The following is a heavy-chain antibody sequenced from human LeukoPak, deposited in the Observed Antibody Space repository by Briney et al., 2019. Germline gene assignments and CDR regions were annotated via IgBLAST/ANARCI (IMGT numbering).Heavy chain of an antibody. V-gene: IGHV6-1*01. CDR2: TYYRSKWYN. CDR3: ARERAQLLWFGRPGYFDY. CDR1: GDSVSSNSAA. J-gene: IGHJ4*02. Sequence: SQTLSLTCAISGDSVSSNSAAWNWIRQSPSRGLEWLGRTYYRSKWYNDYAVSVKSRITINPDTSKNQFSLQLNSVTPEDTAVYYCARERAQLLWFGRPGYFDYWGQGTLVTVSS. D-gene: IGHD3-10*01.